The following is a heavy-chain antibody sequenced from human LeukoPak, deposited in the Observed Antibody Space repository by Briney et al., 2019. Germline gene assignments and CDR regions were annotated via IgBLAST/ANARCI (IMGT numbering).Heavy chain of an antibody. J-gene: IGHJ4*02. CDR1: GFTFNTYW. Sequence: GGSLRLSCAASGFTFNTYWMTWVRQAPGKGLEWVANMKRDGSEVYYANSVKGHFTISRDNAKNSLYLQMNSLRAEDTAVYYCARYTEYYFDYWGQGTLVTVSS. D-gene: IGHD2-2*02. CDR2: MKRDGSEV. CDR3: ARYTEYYFDY. V-gene: IGHV3-7*01.